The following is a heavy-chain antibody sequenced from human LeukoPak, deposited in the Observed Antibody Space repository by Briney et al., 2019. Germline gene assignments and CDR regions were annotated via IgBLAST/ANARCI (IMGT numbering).Heavy chain of an antibody. CDR2: IYPGDSDA. J-gene: IGHJ4*02. CDR3: ARQGLSSGNYFDY. CDR1: GYIFTSYW. D-gene: IGHD3-22*01. Sequence: GESLEISCKGSGYIFTSYWIGWARQMPGKGLEWMGIIYPGDSDARYSPSFQGQVTISADKSISTAYLQWGSLKASDTAMYYCARQGLSSGNYFDYWGQGTLVTVSS. V-gene: IGHV5-51*01.